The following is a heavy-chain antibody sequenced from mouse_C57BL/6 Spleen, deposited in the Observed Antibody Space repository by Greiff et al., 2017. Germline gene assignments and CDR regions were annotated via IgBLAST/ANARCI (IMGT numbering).Heavy chain of an antibody. D-gene: IGHD1-1*01. CDR3: ARSPVVNYAMDY. CDR2: IYPSDSET. V-gene: IGHV1-52*01. CDR1: GYTFTSYW. Sequence: QVQLQQPGAELVRPGSSVKLSCKASGYTFTSYWMHWVKQRPIQGLEWIGNIYPSDSETHYNQKFKDKATLTVDQSSSTAYMQLSSLTSEDSAVYYWARSPVVNYAMDYWGQGTSVTVSS. J-gene: IGHJ4*01.